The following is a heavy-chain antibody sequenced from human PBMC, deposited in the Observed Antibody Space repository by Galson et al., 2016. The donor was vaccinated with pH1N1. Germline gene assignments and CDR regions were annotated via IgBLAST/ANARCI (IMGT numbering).Heavy chain of an antibody. J-gene: IGHJ4*02. V-gene: IGHV3-30*04. CDR2: ILYDGTNE. Sequence: SLRLSCAASGFTFTSYAMHWVRQAPGKGLEWVAVILYDGTNEYYADSVKGRFTISRDKTQSTVYLQMNSLRTEDTAVYYCARDSEYSGHEGFHWAQGTLVIVS. D-gene: IGHD5-12*01. CDR1: GFTFTSYA. CDR3: ARDSEYSGHEGFH.